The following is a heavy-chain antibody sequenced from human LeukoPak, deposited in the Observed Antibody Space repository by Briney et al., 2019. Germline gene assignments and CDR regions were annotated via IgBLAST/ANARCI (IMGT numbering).Heavy chain of an antibody. V-gene: IGHV4-59*01. J-gene: IGHJ6*03. Sequence: SETLSLTCTVSGGSISSYYWSWIRQPPGKGLEWIGYISYSGSTNYNPSLESRVTISVDTSKNQFSLKVSSVTAADTAVYYCARAPNAVYYYMDVWGKGTSVTISS. CDR3: ARAPNAVYYYMDV. D-gene: IGHD4/OR15-4a*01. CDR2: ISYSGST. CDR1: GGSISSYY.